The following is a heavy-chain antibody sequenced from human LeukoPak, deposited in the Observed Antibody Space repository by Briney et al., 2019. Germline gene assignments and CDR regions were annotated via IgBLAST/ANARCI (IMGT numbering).Heavy chain of an antibody. Sequence: GRSLRLSCAASGFTFSNYEMNWVRQAPGKGLEWVSYISGSGSTIYYADSVKGRFTISRDNAKDSLYLQMNSLRAEDTAVYYSARVRSGYSHENYFDYWGQGTLVTVSS. V-gene: IGHV3-48*03. CDR3: ARVRSGYSHENYFDY. CDR2: ISGSGSTI. D-gene: IGHD5-18*01. J-gene: IGHJ4*02. CDR1: GFTFSNYE.